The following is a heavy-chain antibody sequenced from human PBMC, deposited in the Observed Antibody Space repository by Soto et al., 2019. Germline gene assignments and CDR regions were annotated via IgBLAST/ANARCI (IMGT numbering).Heavy chain of an antibody. J-gene: IGHJ4*02. D-gene: IGHD2-15*01. CDR2: ISYDGSNK. Sequence: PGGSLRLSCAASGFTFSSYAMHWVRQAPGKGLEWVAVISYDGSNKYYADSVKGRFTISRDNSKNTLYLQMNSLRAEDTFVYYCARDKWAVVTQGQPDYWGQGTLVTVSS. CDR1: GFTFSSYA. V-gene: IGHV3-30-3*01. CDR3: ARDKWAVVTQGQPDY.